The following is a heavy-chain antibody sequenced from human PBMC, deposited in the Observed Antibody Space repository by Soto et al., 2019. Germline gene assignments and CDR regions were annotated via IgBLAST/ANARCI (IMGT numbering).Heavy chain of an antibody. V-gene: IGHV4-30-2*01. CDR1: GDSIRSSGSS. J-gene: IGHJ3*02. D-gene: IGHD3-22*01. Sequence: PSETLSLTCDVSGDSIRSSGSSWNWIRQPPGKALGWIGFTYHSGSTYYNPSLESRVTISVARSKNQFSLKLKSVTAADRAVYYCAASLSPQYYDSSGYYADFDIWGQGIMVT. CDR2: TYHSGST. CDR3: AASLSPQYYDSSGYYADFDI.